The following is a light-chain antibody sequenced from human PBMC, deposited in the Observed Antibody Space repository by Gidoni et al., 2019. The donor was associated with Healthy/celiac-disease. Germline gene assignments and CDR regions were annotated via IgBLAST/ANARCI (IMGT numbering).Light chain of an antibody. CDR3: RQYNNWPPYT. Sequence: EIVMTQSPATLSVSQGERATLSCRASQSVSSNLAWYQQKPGQAPRLLIYGASTRATGSPARFSGGGSGTEFTLTISSLQSEDFAVYYCRQYNNWPPYTFXQXTKLEIK. J-gene: IGKJ2*01. V-gene: IGKV3-15*01. CDR2: GAS. CDR1: QSVSSN.